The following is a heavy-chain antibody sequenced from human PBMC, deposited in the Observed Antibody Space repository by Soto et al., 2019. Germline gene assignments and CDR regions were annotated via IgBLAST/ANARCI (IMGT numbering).Heavy chain of an antibody. J-gene: IGHJ6*01. CDR2: ISYDGSNK. CDR3: ARDGAGVGATTESYDYYGMDV. Sequence: QVQLVESGGGVVQPGRSLRLSCAASGFTFSSYAMHWVRQAPGKGLEWVAVISYDGSNKYYADSVKGRFTISRDNSKNTLYLQMNSLRAEDTAVYYCARDGAGVGATTESYDYYGMDVW. V-gene: IGHV3-30-3*01. CDR1: GFTFSSYA. D-gene: IGHD1-26*01.